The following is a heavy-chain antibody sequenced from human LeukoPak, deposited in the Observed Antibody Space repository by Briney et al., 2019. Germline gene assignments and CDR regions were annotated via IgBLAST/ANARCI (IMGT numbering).Heavy chain of an antibody. V-gene: IGHV1-2*02. D-gene: IGHD2-15*01. J-gene: IGHJ4*02. CDR3: ARANCSGGSCYSPVFDH. Sequence: GASVKVSCKASGYTFTRYYIHWVRQAPGQGLEWMGWINPKSGGTDYAQLQDFQGRVTMTTDTSISTAYMEVRRLTFDDTAMYYCARANCSGGSCYSPVFDHWGQGTLVTVSS. CDR2: INPKSGGT. CDR1: GYTFTRYY.